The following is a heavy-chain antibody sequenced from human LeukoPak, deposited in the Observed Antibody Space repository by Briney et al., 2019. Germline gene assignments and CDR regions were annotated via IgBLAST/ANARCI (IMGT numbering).Heavy chain of an antibody. Sequence: SETLSLTCAVYGGSFSGYYWSWIRQPPGKGLEWIGYIYYRGSTNYNPSLKSRVAISLDTSKNQFSLKLTSVTAADTAVYYCARSVWQSVANDYWGQGTLVTVSS. V-gene: IGHV4-59*08. D-gene: IGHD5/OR15-5a*01. CDR3: ARSVWQSVANDY. CDR2: IYYRGST. J-gene: IGHJ4*02. CDR1: GGSFSGYY.